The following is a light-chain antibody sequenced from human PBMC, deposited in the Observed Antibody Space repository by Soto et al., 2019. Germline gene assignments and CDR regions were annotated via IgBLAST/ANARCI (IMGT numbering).Light chain of an antibody. J-gene: IGKJ1*01. Sequence: TLSPGALSFPPGKTGTPACRASQSVSSNLVWYQRKPGQAPRLLIYDASTRATGMPGRFSGSGSGTEFTLTISSLQSEDFAVYYCQQYNNWPWTFGQGTKVDI. V-gene: IGKV3-15*01. CDR3: QQYNNWPWT. CDR1: QSVSSN. CDR2: DAS.